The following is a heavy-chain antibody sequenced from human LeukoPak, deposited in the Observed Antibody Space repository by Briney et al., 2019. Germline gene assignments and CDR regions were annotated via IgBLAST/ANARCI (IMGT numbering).Heavy chain of an antibody. J-gene: IGHJ4*02. V-gene: IGHV1-69*05. Sequence: SVKVSCKASGGTFSSYAISWVRQAPGQGLEWMGGIIPIFGTANHAQKFQGRVTLTTGESTTTAYMELSSLRSEDTAVYYCAAFLRFLEWEPEGFDYWGQGTLVTVSS. CDR1: GGTFSSYA. CDR3: AAFLRFLEWEPEGFDY. D-gene: IGHD3-3*01. CDR2: IIPIFGTA.